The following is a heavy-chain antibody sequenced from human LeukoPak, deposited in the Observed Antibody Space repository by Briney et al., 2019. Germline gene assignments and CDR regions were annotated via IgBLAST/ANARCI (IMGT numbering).Heavy chain of an antibody. Sequence: GASVKVSCKASGYTFTSYDINWVRQATGQGLEWMGWMNPNSGNTGYAQKFQGRVTMTRNTSISTAYMELSSLRSEDTAVYYCAGASQVAYCSSTSCQNWFDPWGQGTLVTVSS. CDR2: MNPNSGNT. D-gene: IGHD2-2*01. J-gene: IGHJ5*02. CDR3: AGASQVAYCSSTSCQNWFDP. V-gene: IGHV1-8*01. CDR1: GYTFTSYD.